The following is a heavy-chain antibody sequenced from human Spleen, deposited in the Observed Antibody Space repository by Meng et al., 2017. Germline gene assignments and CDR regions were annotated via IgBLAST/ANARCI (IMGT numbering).Heavy chain of an antibody. CDR3: ARGNMRVRGLITNNYYYDGMDV. CDR2: INHSGST. CDR1: RGSCSGYY. J-gene: IGHJ6*02. D-gene: IGHD3-10*01. V-gene: IGHV4-34*01. Sequence: QLQQWGVGLLKPSEALSLPWAVYRGSCSGYYWSWIRQPPGKGREWIGQINHSGSTNYNPSLKSRVTISVDTSKNQFSLRLTSVTAADTAVYYCARGNMRVRGLITNNYYYDGMDVWGQGTTVTVSS.